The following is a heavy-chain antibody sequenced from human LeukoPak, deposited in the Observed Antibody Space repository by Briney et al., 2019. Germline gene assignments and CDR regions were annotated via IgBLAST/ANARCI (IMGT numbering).Heavy chain of an antibody. V-gene: IGHV3-11*01. Sequence: KAGGSLRLSCAASGFIFSDYYMSWIRQAPGKGLEWVSYISSSGSFIYYVDSVKGRFTISRDNAKKSLYLQMNSLRAEDTAMYYCARGGLTMSTWGQGTLVTVPS. J-gene: IGHJ5*02. CDR2: ISSSGSFI. D-gene: IGHD3-3*01. CDR3: ARGGLTMST. CDR1: GFIFSDYY.